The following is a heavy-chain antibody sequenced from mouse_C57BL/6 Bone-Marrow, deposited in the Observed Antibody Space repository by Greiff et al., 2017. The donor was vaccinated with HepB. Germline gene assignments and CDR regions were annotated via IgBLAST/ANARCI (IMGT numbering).Heavy chain of an antibody. Sequence: EVQLQQSGPGLVKPSQSLSLTCSVTGYSITSGYYWNWIRQFPGNKLEWMGYISYDGSNNYNPSLKNRISITRDTSKNQFFLKLNSVTTEDTATYYCARGGYEEFAYWGQGTLVTVSA. CDR1: GYSITSGYY. CDR2: ISYDGSN. CDR3: ARGGYEEFAY. V-gene: IGHV3-6*01. J-gene: IGHJ3*01. D-gene: IGHD2-3*01.